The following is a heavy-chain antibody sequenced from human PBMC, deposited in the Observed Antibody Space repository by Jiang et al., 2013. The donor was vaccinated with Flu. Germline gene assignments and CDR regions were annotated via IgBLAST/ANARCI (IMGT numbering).Heavy chain of an antibody. CDR3: ARLDIVVVPTADLYDAFDI. D-gene: IGHD2-2*01. J-gene: IGHJ3*02. CDR2: YPGDSDT. V-gene: IGHV5-51*01. Sequence: YPGDSDTRYSPSFQGQVTISADKSISTAYLQWSSLRASDTAMYYCARLDIVVVPTADLYDAFDIWGQGTMVTVSS.